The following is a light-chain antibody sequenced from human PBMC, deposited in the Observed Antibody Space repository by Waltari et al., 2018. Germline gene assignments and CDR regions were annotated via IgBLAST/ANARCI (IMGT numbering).Light chain of an antibody. CDR3: QQCNSYLLT. CDR1: QSIGSS. Sequence: MTQSPSTLSASVGDRVTITCRASQSIGSSLAWYQQKPGKAPKVVIYEASSLESGVPSRFSGSGSGTEFTLTISSLQPDDFATYYCQQCNSYLLTFGGGTKVEIK. J-gene: IGKJ4*01. V-gene: IGKV1-5*03. CDR2: EAS.